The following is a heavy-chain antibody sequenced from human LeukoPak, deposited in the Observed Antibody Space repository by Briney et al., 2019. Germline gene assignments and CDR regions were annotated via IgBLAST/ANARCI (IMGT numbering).Heavy chain of an antibody. Sequence: PGGSLRLSCAASGFTFSSYAMSWVPQAPGKGLEWVSAISGSGGSTYYADSVKGRFTIPRDNSKNTLYLQMNSLRAEDTAVYYCAKDVTMIVVVLFDYWGQGTLVSVSS. D-gene: IGHD3-22*01. V-gene: IGHV3-23*01. CDR3: AKDVTMIVVVLFDY. CDR2: ISGSGGST. J-gene: IGHJ4*02. CDR1: GFTFSSYA.